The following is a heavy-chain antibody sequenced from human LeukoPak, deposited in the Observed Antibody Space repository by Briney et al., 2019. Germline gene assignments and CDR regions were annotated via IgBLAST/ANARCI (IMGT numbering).Heavy chain of an antibody. J-gene: IGHJ4*02. CDR2: IYSGGAT. Sequence: VSXNYMRWVRQAPGKGLEWVSLIYSGGATFYADAVKGRFTISRDGSKNTLYLQMNSLRAEDTAVYYCARDPPAVAANTYGWGQGTLVTVSS. CDR3: ARDPPAVAANTYG. V-gene: IGHV3-66*01. D-gene: IGHD6-6*01. CDR1: VSXNY.